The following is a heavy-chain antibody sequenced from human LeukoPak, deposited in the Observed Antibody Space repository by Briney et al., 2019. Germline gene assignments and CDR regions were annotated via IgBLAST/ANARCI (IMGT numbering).Heavy chain of an antibody. CDR2: IGTRSNPI. Sequence: PGGSLRLSCAASGFSFSDFYMSWIRQAPGMGLEGISYIGTRSNPIYYADSVKGRFTISRDDAKNSLYLQMNSLRDEDTAVYFCAREVQGSGRDFDYWGQGILVTVSS. D-gene: IGHD1-26*01. CDR1: GFSFSDFY. V-gene: IGHV3-11*01. J-gene: IGHJ4*02. CDR3: AREVQGSGRDFDY.